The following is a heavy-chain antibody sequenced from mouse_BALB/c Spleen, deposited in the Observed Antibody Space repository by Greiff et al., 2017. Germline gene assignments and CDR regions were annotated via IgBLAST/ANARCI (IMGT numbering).Heavy chain of an antibody. CDR1: GYSFTSYY. J-gene: IGHJ1*01. CDR3: ARYGTGYFDV. D-gene: IGHD4-1*01. CDR2: IDPFNGGT. Sequence: VQLKQSGPELMKPGASVKISCKASGYSFTSYYMHWVKQSHGKSLEWIGYIDPFNGGTSYNQKFKGKATLTVDKSSSTAYMHLSSLTSEDSAVYYCARYGTGYFDVWGAGTTVTVSS. V-gene: IGHV1S135*01.